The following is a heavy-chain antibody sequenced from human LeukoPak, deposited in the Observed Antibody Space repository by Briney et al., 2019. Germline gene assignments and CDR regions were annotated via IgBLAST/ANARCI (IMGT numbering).Heavy chain of an antibody. Sequence: GGSLRLSCAASGFSFSTYTMNWVRQAPGKGLEWVSAINGRGDSTFYADSVKGQFTISRDNSKSTVYLQMNSLRADDTAVYYCAKERQTGDYFTSDPWGQGTLVTVSS. CDR2: INGRGDST. CDR1: GFSFSTYT. V-gene: IGHV3-23*01. CDR3: AKERQTGDYFTSDP. D-gene: IGHD4-17*01. J-gene: IGHJ5*02.